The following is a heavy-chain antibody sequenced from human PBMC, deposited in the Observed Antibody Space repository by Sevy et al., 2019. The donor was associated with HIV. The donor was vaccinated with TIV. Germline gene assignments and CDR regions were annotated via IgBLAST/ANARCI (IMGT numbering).Heavy chain of an antibody. CDR2: ISGSGGST. CDR1: GFTFSNYG. Sequence: GGSLRLSCAASGFTFSNYGMSWVRQAPGKGLEWVSAISGSGGSTFYADSVKGRFTISRDNSKDTLYLQMNSLRAEDSAVKYCEKPLVRVFYGDSIFFDYWGQGTLVTVSS. CDR3: EKPLVRVFYGDSIFFDY. J-gene: IGHJ4*02. V-gene: IGHV3-23*01. D-gene: IGHD4-17*01.